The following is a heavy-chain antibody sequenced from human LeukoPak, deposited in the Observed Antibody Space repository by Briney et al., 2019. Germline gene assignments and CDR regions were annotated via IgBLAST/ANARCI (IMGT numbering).Heavy chain of an antibody. V-gene: IGHV3-48*02. CDR3: ARVYDSGSYYPFDP. D-gene: IGHD3-10*01. Sequence: GGSLRLSCAASGFTFSSYGMSWVRQAPGKGLEWVSYISSSSDTIRYADSVKGRFTIARDNAKNSLYLQMNSLRDEDTAVYYCARVYDSGSYYPFDPWGQGTLVTVSS. CDR2: ISSSSDTI. CDR1: GFTFSSYG. J-gene: IGHJ5*02.